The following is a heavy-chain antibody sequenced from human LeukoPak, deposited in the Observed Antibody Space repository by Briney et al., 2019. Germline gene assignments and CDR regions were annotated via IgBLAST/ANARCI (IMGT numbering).Heavy chain of an antibody. D-gene: IGHD3-22*01. Sequence: SETLSLTCTISGVAISSYYWSWIRQPAGKGLEWIGRIHTSGSTNYNPSLKSRVTMSVDTSKNQFSLKLSSVTAADTAVHYCARDKYYYDSSGRGLDYWGQGTLVTVSS. J-gene: IGHJ4*02. CDR3: ARDKYYYDSSGRGLDY. CDR1: GVAISSYY. CDR2: IHTSGST. V-gene: IGHV4-4*07.